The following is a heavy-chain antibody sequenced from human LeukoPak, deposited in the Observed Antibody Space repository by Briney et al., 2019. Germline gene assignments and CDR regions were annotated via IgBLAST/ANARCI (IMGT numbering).Heavy chain of an antibody. CDR1: GGSFSGYY. V-gene: IGHV4-34*01. J-gene: IGHJ4*02. CDR2: INHSGST. Sequence: SETLSLTCAVYGGSFSGYYWSWIRQPPVKGLEWIGEINHSGSTNYNPSLMSRVTISVDTSKNQFSLKLSSVTAADTAVYYWATDQYCSGGSCSMDTAMVWGQGTLVTVSS. D-gene: IGHD2-15*01. CDR3: ATDQYCSGGSCSMDTAMV.